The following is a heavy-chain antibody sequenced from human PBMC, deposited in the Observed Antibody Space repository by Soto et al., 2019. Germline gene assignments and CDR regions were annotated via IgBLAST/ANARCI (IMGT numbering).Heavy chain of an antibody. J-gene: IGHJ4*02. CDR1: GYTFTSYA. Sequence: QVQLVQSGAEEKKPGASVKVSRKASGYTFTSYAMHWVRQAPGQRLEWMGWINAGNGNTKYSQKFQGRVTITRDTSASTAYMELSSLRSEDTAVYYCARASTGREYYFDYWGQGTLVTVSS. CDR3: ARASTGREYYFDY. V-gene: IGHV1-3*05. CDR2: INAGNGNT. D-gene: IGHD1-1*01.